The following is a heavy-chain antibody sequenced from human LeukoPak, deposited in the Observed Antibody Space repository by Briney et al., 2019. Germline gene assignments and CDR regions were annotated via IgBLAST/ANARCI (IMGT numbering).Heavy chain of an antibody. D-gene: IGHD3-22*01. V-gene: IGHV3-30*03. Sequence: GGSLRLSCAASGFTFSSYGMHWVRQAPGKGLEWVAVISYDGSNKYYADSVKGRFTISRDNSKNTLYLQMNSLRAEDTAVYYCAGLGIVVADAFDIWGQGTMVTVSS. J-gene: IGHJ3*02. CDR3: AGLGIVVADAFDI. CDR2: ISYDGSNK. CDR1: GFTFSSYG.